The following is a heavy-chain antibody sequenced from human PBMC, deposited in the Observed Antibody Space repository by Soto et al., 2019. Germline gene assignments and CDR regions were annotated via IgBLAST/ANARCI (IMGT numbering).Heavy chain of an antibody. Sequence: KASETLSLTCAVSGYSIASGYYWAWIRQSPGKGLEWIGSIYHAGSVYYNPSLNSRVAVSLDTSKNHFSLKPTSVTAADTAVYYCARTSDYYGMDVWGQGTTVTVSS. V-gene: IGHV4-38-2*01. CDR2: IYHAGSV. CDR3: ARTSDYYGMDV. CDR1: GYSIASGYY. J-gene: IGHJ6*02.